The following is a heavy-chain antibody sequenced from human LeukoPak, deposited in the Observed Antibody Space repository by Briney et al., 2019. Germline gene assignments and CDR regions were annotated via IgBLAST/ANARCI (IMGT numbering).Heavy chain of an antibody. V-gene: IGHV3-15*01. D-gene: IGHD1-26*01. CDR1: GFTFSNAW. CDR2: IKSKTDGGTT. Sequence: PGGSLRLSCAASGFTFSNAWMSWVRQAPGRGLEWVGRIKSKTDGGTTDYAAPVKGRFTISTDNSKNMLYLQMSSLKTEDTAVYYCTSDRGRTELPLFASWGQGTLVTVSS. CDR3: TSDRGRTELPLFAS. J-gene: IGHJ5*01.